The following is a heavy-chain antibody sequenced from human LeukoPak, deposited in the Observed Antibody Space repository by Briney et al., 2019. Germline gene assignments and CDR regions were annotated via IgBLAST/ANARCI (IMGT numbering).Heavy chain of an antibody. Sequence: GGSLRLSCAASGFTFSSYGMHWVRQAPGKGLEWVSSISSSSSYIYYADSVKGRFTISRDNAKNSLYLQMNSLRAEGTAVYYCARDLWFGELQVPDAFDIWGQGTMVTVSS. CDR3: ARDLWFGELQVPDAFDI. CDR2: ISSSSSYI. CDR1: GFTFSSYG. J-gene: IGHJ3*02. D-gene: IGHD3-10*01. V-gene: IGHV3-21*01.